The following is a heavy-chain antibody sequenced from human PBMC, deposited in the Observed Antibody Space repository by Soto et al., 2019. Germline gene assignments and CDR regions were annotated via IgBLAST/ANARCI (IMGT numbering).Heavy chain of an antibody. CDR3: ARDLQLVSPYYGMDV. CDR1: GYTFTGYY. CDR2: INPNSGGT. V-gene: IGHV1-2*04. J-gene: IGHJ6*02. Sequence: ASVKVSCKASGYTFTGYYMHWVRQAPGQGLEWMGWINPNSGGTNYAQKFQGWVTMTRDTSISTAYMELSRLRSDDTAVYYCARDLQLVSPYYGMDVWGQGTTVTVSS. D-gene: IGHD6-6*01.